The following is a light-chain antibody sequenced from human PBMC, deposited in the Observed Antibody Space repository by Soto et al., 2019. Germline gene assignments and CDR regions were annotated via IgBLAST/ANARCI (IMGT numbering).Light chain of an antibody. CDR2: EGS. Sequence: QSALTQPASVSGSPGQSITISCTGTSSDVGSYNLVSWYQHHPGKAPKLMIYEGSARPSGVSNRFSGSKSGNTASLTISGLQAEDEADYYCCSYGGSSTVLFGGGTKLTVL. V-gene: IGLV2-23*01. CDR1: SSDVGSYNL. J-gene: IGLJ2*01. CDR3: CSYGGSSTVL.